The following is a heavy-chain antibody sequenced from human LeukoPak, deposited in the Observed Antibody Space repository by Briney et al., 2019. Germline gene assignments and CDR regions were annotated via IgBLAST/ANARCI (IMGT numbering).Heavy chain of an antibody. D-gene: IGHD3-10*01. J-gene: IGHJ6*02. CDR2: ISSSGSTI. CDR3: ARDSGDGSGTYYPYGMDL. Sequence: PGGSLRLSCAASGFTFSSYEMNWVRQAPGKGLEWVSYISSSGSTIYYADSVKGRFTISRDNAENSLSLQMNSLRAEDTAVYYCARDSGDGSGTYYPYGMDLWGQGTTVTVSS. CDR1: GFTFSSYE. V-gene: IGHV3-48*03.